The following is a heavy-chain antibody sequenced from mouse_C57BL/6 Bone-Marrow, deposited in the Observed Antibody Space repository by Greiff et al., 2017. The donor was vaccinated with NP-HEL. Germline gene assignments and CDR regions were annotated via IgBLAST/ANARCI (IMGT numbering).Heavy chain of an antibody. V-gene: IGHV14-4*01. CDR2: IDPENGDT. CDR3: TTSGYYGSSYRYFDV. D-gene: IGHD1-1*01. Sequence: EVMLVESGAELVRPGASVKLSCTASGFNIKDDYMHWVKQRPEQGLEWIGWIDPENGDTEYASKFQGKATITADTSSNTAYLQLSSLTSEDTAVYYCTTSGYYGSSYRYFDVWGTGTTVTVSS. J-gene: IGHJ1*03. CDR1: GFNIKDDY.